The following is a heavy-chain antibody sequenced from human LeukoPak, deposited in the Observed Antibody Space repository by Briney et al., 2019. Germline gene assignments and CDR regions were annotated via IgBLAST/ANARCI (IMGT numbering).Heavy chain of an antibody. D-gene: IGHD2-2*01. CDR3: ARVVVPAAPADWFDP. CDR2: IYTSGST. Sequence: SETLSLTCTVSGGSISSSSYYWGWIRQPPGKGLEWIGRIYTSGSTNYNPSLKSRVTISVDTSKNQFSLKLSSVTAADTAVYYCARVVVPAAPADWFDPWGQGTLVTVSS. V-gene: IGHV4-61*02. CDR1: GGSISSSSYY. J-gene: IGHJ5*02.